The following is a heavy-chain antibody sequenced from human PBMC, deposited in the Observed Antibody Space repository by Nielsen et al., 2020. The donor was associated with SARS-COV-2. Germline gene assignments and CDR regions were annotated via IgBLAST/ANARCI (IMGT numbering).Heavy chain of an antibody. Sequence: GGSLRLSCAASGFTFSSYGMHWVRQAPGKGLEWVAVISYDGSNKYYADSAKGRFTISRDNSKNTLYLQMNSLRAEDTAVYYCAKENEYSSGWYVRSYYGMDVWGQGTTVTVSS. CDR2: ISYDGSNK. CDR3: AKENEYSSGWYVRSYYGMDV. CDR1: GFTFSSYG. J-gene: IGHJ6*02. V-gene: IGHV3-30*18. D-gene: IGHD6-19*01.